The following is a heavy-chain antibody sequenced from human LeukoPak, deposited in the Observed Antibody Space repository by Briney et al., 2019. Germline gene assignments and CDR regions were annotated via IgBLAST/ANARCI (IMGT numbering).Heavy chain of an antibody. CDR3: AKGGSSAHMDV. CDR2: INSDGSST. D-gene: IGHD2-2*01. Sequence: GGSLRLSCAASGFTFSSYWMHWVRQAPGKGLVWVSRINSDGSSTSYADSVKGRFTISRDNAKNTLYLQMNSLRAEDTAVYYCAKGGSSAHMDVWGKGTTVTVSS. V-gene: IGHV3-74*01. J-gene: IGHJ6*03. CDR1: GFTFSSYW.